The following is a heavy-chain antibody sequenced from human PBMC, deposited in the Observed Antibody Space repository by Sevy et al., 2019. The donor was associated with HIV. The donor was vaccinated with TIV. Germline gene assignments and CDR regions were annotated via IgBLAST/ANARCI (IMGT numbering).Heavy chain of an antibody. V-gene: IGHV1-8*01. J-gene: IGHJ6*02. CDR3: ASGGNGDFWSYEYYYYGMDV. CDR1: GYTFTSYD. CDR2: MSPNSGAT. D-gene: IGHD3-3*01. Sequence: PSVKVSCEASGYTFTSYDINWVRQATGQGLEWMGWMSPNSGATGFAQKFQGRVTLTRNTSISTAYMEVSSLRSEDTAVYYCASGGNGDFWSYEYYYYGMDVWGQGTTVTVSS.